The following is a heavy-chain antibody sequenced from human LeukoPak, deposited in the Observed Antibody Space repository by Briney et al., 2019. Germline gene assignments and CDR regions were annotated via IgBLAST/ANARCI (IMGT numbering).Heavy chain of an antibody. J-gene: IGHJ4*02. V-gene: IGHV1-18*01. CDR2: ISGDNDNP. D-gene: IGHD2-2*01. CDR3: ARDGTSTDDY. Sequence: ASVKVSCKASGYTFSNFGINWVRQAPGQGLEWMGWISGDNDNPNYGQKFQGRFTVTTDSSTNTAYMELRDLRFDDTAVYYCARDGTSTDDYWGQGTLVTVSS. CDR1: GYTFSNFG.